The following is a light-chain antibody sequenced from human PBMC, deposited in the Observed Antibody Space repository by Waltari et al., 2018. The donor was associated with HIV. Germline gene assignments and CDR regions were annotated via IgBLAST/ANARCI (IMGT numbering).Light chain of an antibody. CDR2: YDD. V-gene: IGLV1-36*01. CDR3: AAWDDSLNGVV. Sequence: VLTQPPSVSEAPRQRVTISCSGSSSNIGNNAVNWYQQLPGKPPKLLIYYDDLLASGVSDRFSGSKSGTSASLAISGLQSEDESDYYCAAWDDSLNGVVFGGGTKLTVL. J-gene: IGLJ2*01. CDR1: SSNIGNNA.